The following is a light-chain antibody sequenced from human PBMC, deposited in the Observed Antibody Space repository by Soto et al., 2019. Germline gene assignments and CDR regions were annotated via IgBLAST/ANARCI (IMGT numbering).Light chain of an antibody. J-gene: IGLJ2*01. CDR2: YDS. V-gene: IGLV3-21*04. CDR1: TIGTKS. Sequence: SYELTQSPSVSVAPGRTARIACEGTTIGTKSVHWYQQRPGQAPVVVVYYDSDRPSGIPERFSGSNSGNTATLTISSVEAGDEADYYCQVWDTSTFHPIFGGGTKLTVL. CDR3: QVWDTSTFHPI.